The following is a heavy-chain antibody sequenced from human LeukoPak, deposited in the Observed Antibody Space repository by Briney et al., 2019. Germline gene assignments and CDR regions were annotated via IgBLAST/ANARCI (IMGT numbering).Heavy chain of an antibody. Sequence: SETLSLTCTVSGGSISSYYWSWIRQPPGKGLEWIGYIYYSGSTNYNPSLKSRVTISVDTSKNQFSLKLSSVTAADTAVYYCARAPRGSGWYYFDYWGQGTLVTVSS. J-gene: IGHJ4*02. D-gene: IGHD6-19*01. CDR2: IYYSGST. CDR1: GGSISSYY. V-gene: IGHV4-59*01. CDR3: ARAPRGSGWYYFDY.